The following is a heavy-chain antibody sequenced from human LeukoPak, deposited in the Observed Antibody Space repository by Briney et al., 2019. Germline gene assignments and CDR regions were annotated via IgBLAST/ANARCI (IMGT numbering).Heavy chain of an antibody. D-gene: IGHD4-17*01. J-gene: IGHJ5*02. Sequence: GASVKVSSKASGYTFTGYYMHWVRQAPGQGLEWMGWINPNSGGTNYAQKFQGRVTMTRDTSISTAYMELSRLRSDDTAVYYCARDWGADYGDYLDWFDPWGQGTLVTVSS. CDR1: GYTFTGYY. V-gene: IGHV1-2*02. CDR2: INPNSGGT. CDR3: ARDWGADYGDYLDWFDP.